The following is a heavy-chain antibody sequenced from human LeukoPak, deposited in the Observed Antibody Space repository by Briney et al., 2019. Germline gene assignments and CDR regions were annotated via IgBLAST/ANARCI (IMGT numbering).Heavy chain of an antibody. Sequence: PSETLSLTCTVSGGSISSGGYYWSWIRQHPGKGLEWIGYIYYSGSTYYNPSLRSRVTIPVDTSKNQFSLKLSSVTAADTAVYYCARGAHDYGDYDGSYYFDYWGQGTLVTVSS. CDR1: GGSISSGGYY. V-gene: IGHV4-31*03. D-gene: IGHD4-17*01. CDR3: ARGAHDYGDYDGSYYFDY. CDR2: IYYSGST. J-gene: IGHJ4*02.